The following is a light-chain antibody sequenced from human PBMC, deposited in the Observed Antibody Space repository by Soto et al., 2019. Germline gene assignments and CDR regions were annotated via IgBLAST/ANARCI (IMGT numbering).Light chain of an antibody. CDR3: ETWDTIVGV. J-gene: IGLJ2*01. CDR1: SGHSTYI. CDR2: LEGSGSY. V-gene: IGLV4-60*02. Sequence: QAVLTQSSSASASLGSSVKLTCTLSSGHSTYIIAWHQQQPGKAPRYLMKLEGSGSYNKGSGIPDRFSGSSSGADRYLTISNLQFEDEADYYCETWDTIVGVFGGGTKLTVL.